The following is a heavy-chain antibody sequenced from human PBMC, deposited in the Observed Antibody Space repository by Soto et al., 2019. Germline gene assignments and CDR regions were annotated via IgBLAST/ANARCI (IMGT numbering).Heavy chain of an antibody. V-gene: IGHV1-69*08. CDR3: ARDYGDYSSDY. D-gene: IGHD4-17*01. Sequence: QVQLVQSGAEVKKPGSSVKVSCKASGGTFSSYTISWVRQAPGQGLEWMGRIIPILGIANYAQKFQGRVTITADKSTSTAYMELSSLRSEDTAVYYCARDYGDYSSDYWGQGTLVTVSS. J-gene: IGHJ4*02. CDR1: GGTFSSYT. CDR2: IIPILGIA.